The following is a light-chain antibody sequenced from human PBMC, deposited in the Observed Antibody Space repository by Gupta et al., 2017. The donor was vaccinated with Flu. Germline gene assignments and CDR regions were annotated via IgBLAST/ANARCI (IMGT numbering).Light chain of an antibody. V-gene: IGKV1-39*01. J-gene: IGKJ3*01. CDR3: QQSYSSPFT. CDR1: QSISTY. Sequence: DIQMTQSPSPLSASVGDRVTITCRARQSISTYLNWYQQKPGKAPKLLIYAASSSQSGVPSRFSGSGSGTDFTLTISSLQPEDVATYYCQQSYSSPFTFGPGTKVDIK. CDR2: AAS.